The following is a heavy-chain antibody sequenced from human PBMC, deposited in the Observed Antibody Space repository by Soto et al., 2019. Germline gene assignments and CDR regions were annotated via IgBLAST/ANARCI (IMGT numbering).Heavy chain of an antibody. CDR1: GFTFSSCD. V-gene: IGHV3-33*01. CDR2: IWYDGSNK. J-gene: IGHJ6*02. CDR3: ARDSYGMDV. Sequence: QVQLVEAGGGVVQPGRSLRLSCAASGFTFSSCDRYWVRQAPGKGLEWVAVIWYDGSNKYYADSVKGRFTISRDNSKNTLYLQMNSLRAEDTAVYYCARDSYGMDVWGQGTTVTVSS.